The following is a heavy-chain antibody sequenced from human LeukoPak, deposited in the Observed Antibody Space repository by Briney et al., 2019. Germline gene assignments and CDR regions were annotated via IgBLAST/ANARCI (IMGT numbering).Heavy chain of an antibody. CDR3: ARGIAAAGTLGY. Sequence: ASVKVSCKASGYTFTSYYMHWVRQAPGQGLEWMGIINPSGGSTSYAQKFQGRVTITRDTSASTAYMELSSLRSEDTAVYYCARGIAAAGTLGYWGQGTLVTVSS. CDR1: GYTFTSYY. V-gene: IGHV1-46*01. D-gene: IGHD6-13*01. CDR2: INPSGGST. J-gene: IGHJ4*02.